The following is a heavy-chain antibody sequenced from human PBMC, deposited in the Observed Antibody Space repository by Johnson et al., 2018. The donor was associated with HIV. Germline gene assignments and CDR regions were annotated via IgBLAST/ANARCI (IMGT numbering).Heavy chain of an antibody. CDR2: INWNGGST. Sequence: EVQLVESGGGVVQPGGSLRLSCAASGFTFNTYGMSWVRQAPGKGLEWVSGINWNGGSTGYADSVKGRFTISRDNAKNSLYLQMNSLRAEDTALYYCASDLAYGDIVLVSAFDIWGQGTMVTVSS. D-gene: IGHD2-8*02. J-gene: IGHJ3*02. V-gene: IGHV3-20*04. CDR3: ASDLAYGDIVLVSAFDI. CDR1: GFTFNTYG.